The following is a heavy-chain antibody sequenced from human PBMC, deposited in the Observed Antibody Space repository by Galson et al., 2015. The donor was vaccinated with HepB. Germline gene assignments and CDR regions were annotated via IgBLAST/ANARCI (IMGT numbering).Heavy chain of an antibody. CDR3: ARDGGYYWFDS. CDR2: INSDGSST. Sequence: SLRLSCAASGFNFSNDGIHWVRQAPGKGLEWVSRINSDGSSTSYADSVKGRFTVSRDNAKNTLYLQMNSLRVEDTAVYYCARDGGYYWFDSWGQGTLVTVSS. CDR1: GFNFSNDG. V-gene: IGHV3-74*01. D-gene: IGHD3-16*01. J-gene: IGHJ5*01.